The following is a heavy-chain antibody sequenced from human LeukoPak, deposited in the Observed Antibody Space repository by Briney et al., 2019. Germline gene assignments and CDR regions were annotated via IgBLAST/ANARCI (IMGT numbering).Heavy chain of an antibody. J-gene: IGHJ4*02. CDR1: GGTFSSYG. CDR3: ARAYCSSTSCPLHY. D-gene: IGHD2-2*01. Sequence: SVTVSFKGAGGTFSSYGISWVRQAPGQGGEGMGGIRAIFGRGNYAQKFHGRGTITTDKDTSTAHMQLSTLRSEHTALYYCARAYCSSTSCPLHYWRQGPLLPLSS. CDR2: IRAIFGRG. V-gene: IGHV1-69*05.